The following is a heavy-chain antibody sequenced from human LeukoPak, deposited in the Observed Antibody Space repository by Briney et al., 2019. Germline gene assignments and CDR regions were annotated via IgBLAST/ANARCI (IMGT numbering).Heavy chain of an antibody. CDR2: ISGSGGST. D-gene: IGHD6-19*01. J-gene: IGHJ4*02. CDR3: AKGPSGWYYFDY. CDR1: GFSFNNAW. Sequence: GGSLRLSCAASGFSFNNAWMSWVRQAPGKGLEWVSGISGSGGSTYYADSVKGRFTISRDNSKNTLYLQMNSLRAEDTAVYYCAKGPSGWYYFDYWGQGTLVTVSS. V-gene: IGHV3-23*01.